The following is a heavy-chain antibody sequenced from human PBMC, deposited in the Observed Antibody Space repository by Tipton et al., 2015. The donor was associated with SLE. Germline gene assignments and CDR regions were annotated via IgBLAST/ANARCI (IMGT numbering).Heavy chain of an antibody. Sequence: TLSLTCTVPGGSISSHYWSWIRQPPGKGLEWIGYIYYSGSTNYNPSHKSRVTISVDTSKNQFSLKLSSVTAADTAVYYCARDISEVGATTPYDAFDIWGQGTMVTVSS. V-gene: IGHV4-59*11. CDR3: ARDISEVGATTPYDAFDI. CDR1: GGSISSHY. D-gene: IGHD1-26*01. J-gene: IGHJ3*02. CDR2: IYYSGST.